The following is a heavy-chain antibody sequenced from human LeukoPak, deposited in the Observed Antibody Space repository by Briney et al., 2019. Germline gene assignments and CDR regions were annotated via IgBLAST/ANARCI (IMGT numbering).Heavy chain of an antibody. CDR1: GFTFSSYA. J-gene: IGHJ5*02. Sequence: LPGGSLRLSCAASGFTFSSYAMSWVRQAPGKGLEWVSAISGSGGSTYYADSVKGRFTISRDNSKNTLYLQMNSLRAEDTAVYYCAKHLAAAGTGWFDPWGQGTLVTVSS. V-gene: IGHV3-23*01. D-gene: IGHD6-13*01. CDR3: AKHLAAAGTGWFDP. CDR2: ISGSGGST.